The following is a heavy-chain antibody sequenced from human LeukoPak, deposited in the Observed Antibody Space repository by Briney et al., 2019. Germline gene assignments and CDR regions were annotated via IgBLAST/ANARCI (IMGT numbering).Heavy chain of an antibody. Sequence: PSETLSLTCTASGGSISSYYWSWIRQPPGKGLEWIGYIYTSGSTNYNPSLKSRVTISVDTSKNQFSLKLSSVTAADTAVYYCARLDWPREYYFDYWGQGTLVTVSS. CDR1: GGSISSYY. D-gene: IGHD3-9*01. V-gene: IGHV4-4*09. CDR2: IYTSGST. J-gene: IGHJ4*02. CDR3: ARLDWPREYYFDY.